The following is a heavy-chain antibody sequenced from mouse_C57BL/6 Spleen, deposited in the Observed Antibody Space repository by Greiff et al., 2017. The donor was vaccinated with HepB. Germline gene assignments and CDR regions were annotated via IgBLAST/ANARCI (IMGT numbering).Heavy chain of an antibody. D-gene: IGHD2-4*01. CDR1: GYTFTSYG. V-gene: IGHV1-81*01. CDR3: ARMGYDYDWYAMDY. CDR2: IYPRSGNT. Sequence: VHLVESGAELARPGASVKLSCKASGYTFTSYGISWVKQRTGQGLEWIGEIYPRSGNTYYNEKFKGKATLTADKSSSTAYMELRSLTSEDSAVYFCARMGYDYDWYAMDYWGQGTSVTVSS. J-gene: IGHJ4*01.